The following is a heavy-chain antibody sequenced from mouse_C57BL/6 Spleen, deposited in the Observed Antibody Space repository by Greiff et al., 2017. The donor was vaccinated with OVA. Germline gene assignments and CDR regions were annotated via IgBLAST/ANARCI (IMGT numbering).Heavy chain of an antibody. Sequence: VQLQQSGPELVKPGASVKISCKASGYSFTGYYMNWVKQSPEKSLEWIGEINPSTGGTTYNQKFKAKATLTVDKSSSTAYMQLKSLTSEDSAVYYCESNADFDYWGQGTTLTVSS. CDR1: GYSFTGYY. J-gene: IGHJ2*01. CDR3: ESNADFDY. V-gene: IGHV1-42*01. CDR2: INPSTGGT.